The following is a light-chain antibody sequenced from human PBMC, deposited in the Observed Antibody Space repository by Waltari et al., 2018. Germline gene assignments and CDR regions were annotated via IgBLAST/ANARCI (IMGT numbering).Light chain of an antibody. V-gene: IGKV1-12*01. CDR2: AAA. Sequence: DIQMTQSPSSVSASVRDRVTITCRASQAIRNYLALYHQKPGKAPNLLIYAAASSLSGVPSRFSGSGSGTEFTLTIGSLQPEDSGTYYCQQGNTFPLTFGGGTKVEIK. CDR3: QQGNTFPLT. J-gene: IGKJ4*01. CDR1: QAIRNY.